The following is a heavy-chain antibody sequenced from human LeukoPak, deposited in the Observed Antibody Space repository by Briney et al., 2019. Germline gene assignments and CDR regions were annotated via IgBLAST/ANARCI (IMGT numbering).Heavy chain of an antibody. J-gene: IGHJ4*02. CDR1: GFTFSSYG. CDR3: ARGSLYSDWFIMGY. CDR2: IWYDGSNK. V-gene: IGHV3-33*01. Sequence: GRSLRLSCAASGFTFSSYGMHWVRQAPGKGLEWVAVIWYDGSNKYYADSVKGRFTISRDNSKNTLYLQMNSLRAEDTAVYYCARGSLYSDWFIMGYWGQGTLVTVSS. D-gene: IGHD3-9*01.